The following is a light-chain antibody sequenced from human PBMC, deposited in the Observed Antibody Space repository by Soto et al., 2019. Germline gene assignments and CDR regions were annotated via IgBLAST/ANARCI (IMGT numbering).Light chain of an antibody. J-gene: IGKJ2*01. CDR3: QQYNNWPYT. Sequence: EIVMTQSPATLSVSPGERATLSCRASQSVSSNLAWYQQKPGQAPRLLIYGASTRDTGIPARFSGSGSGTEFTLTISSLQAGDFAVYYCQQYNNWPYTVGQGTKLEIK. CDR1: QSVSSN. V-gene: IGKV3-15*01. CDR2: GAS.